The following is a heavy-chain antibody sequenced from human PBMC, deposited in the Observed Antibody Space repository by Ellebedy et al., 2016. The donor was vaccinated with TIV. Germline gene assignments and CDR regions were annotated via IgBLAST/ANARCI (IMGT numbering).Heavy chain of an antibody. V-gene: IGHV1-69*04. D-gene: IGHD5-18*01. CDR3: ARDKYGYGNFDF. CDR1: GGTFSRYT. J-gene: IGHJ4*02. Sequence: ASVKVSCKASGGTFSRYTISWVRQAPGQGLEWMGRIIPILGILNYAQKFQGRVTITADSSTSTAYMELSSLRAEDTAFYYCARDKYGYGNFDFWGQGTLVTVSS. CDR2: IIPILGIL.